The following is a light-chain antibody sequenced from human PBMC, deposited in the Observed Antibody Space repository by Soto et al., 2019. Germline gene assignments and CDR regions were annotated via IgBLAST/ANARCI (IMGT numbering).Light chain of an antibody. Sequence: QSVLTQPASVSGSPGQSITISCTGTSGDVGGYNYVSWYQQHPGKAPKLMIYDVSNRPSGVSNRFSGSKSGNTASLTISGLQAEDEADYYCSSYTSSSIPYVFGTGTKLTVL. CDR1: SGDVGGYNY. CDR3: SSYTSSSIPYV. J-gene: IGLJ1*01. V-gene: IGLV2-14*01. CDR2: DVS.